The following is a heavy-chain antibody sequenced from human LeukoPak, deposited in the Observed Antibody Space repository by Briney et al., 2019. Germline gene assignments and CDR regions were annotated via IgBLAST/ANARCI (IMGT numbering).Heavy chain of an antibody. CDR1: GGTFSSYA. CDR2: IIPIFGTA. D-gene: IGHD2-15*01. J-gene: IGHJ6*03. Sequence: ASVKVSCKASGGTFSSYAISWVRQAPGQGLEWMGRIIPIFGTANYAQNLQGRVTMTTDTSTSTAYMELRSLRSDDTAVYYCARVVVAAAVYYYYYYMDVWGKGTTVTVSS. CDR3: ARVVVAAAVYYYYYYMDV. V-gene: IGHV1-69*05.